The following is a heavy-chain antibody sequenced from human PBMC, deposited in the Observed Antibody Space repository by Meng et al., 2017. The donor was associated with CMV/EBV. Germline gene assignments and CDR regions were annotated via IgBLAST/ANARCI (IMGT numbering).Heavy chain of an antibody. CDR2: ISSSGSTI. V-gene: IGHV3-48*03. J-gene: IGHJ6*02. D-gene: IGHD3-10*01. CDR1: GFTFSSYE. Sequence: GGSLRLSCAASGFTFSSYEMNWVRQAPGKGLEWVSYISSSGSTIYYADSVKGRFTISRDNAKNSLYLQMNSLRAEDTAVYYCARVRYYGSGSCTYYYYGMDVWGQGTTVTVSS. CDR3: ARVRYYGSGSCTYYYYGMDV.